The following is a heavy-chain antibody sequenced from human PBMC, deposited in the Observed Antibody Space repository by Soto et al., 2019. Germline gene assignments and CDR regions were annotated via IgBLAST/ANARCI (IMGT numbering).Heavy chain of an antibody. V-gene: IGHV4-34*10. Sequence: SETLSLSCAVYGGSFSTYYWSWIRQSPGKGLEWIGEINHSGSPIYNPSLKSRISMSVDTSKKQFYLNLSSVTAADTAVYYCMCWLNENWVDPCGQGTLVPVSA. CDR3: MCWLNENWVDP. CDR1: GGSFSTYY. J-gene: IGHJ5*02. D-gene: IGHD2-8*02. CDR2: INHSGSP.